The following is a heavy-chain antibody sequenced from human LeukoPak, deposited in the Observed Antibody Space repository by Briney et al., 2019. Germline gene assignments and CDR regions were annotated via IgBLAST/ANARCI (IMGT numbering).Heavy chain of an antibody. CDR2: INPNSGGT. CDR1: GYTFTGYY. D-gene: IGHD6-13*01. Sequence: GASVKVSCKASGYTFTGYYMHWVRQAPGQGLEWMGWINPNSGGTNYAQKFQGRVTMTRDTSISTAYMELSRLRSDDTAVYYCAIEVIGRYSSPSHCFDYWGQGTLVTVSS. CDR3: AIEVIGRYSSPSHCFDY. J-gene: IGHJ4*02. V-gene: IGHV1-2*02.